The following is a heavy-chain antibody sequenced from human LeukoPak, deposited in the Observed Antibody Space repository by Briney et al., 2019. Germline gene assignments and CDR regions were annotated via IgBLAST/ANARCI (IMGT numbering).Heavy chain of an antibody. D-gene: IGHD3-10*01. V-gene: IGHV1-69*13. CDR1: GGTFSSYA. Sequence: ASVKVSCKASGGTFSSYAISWVRQAPGQGLEWMGGIIPIFGTANYAQKFQGRVTITADESTSTAYMELSSLRSEDTAVYYCARGRRFGESTPFDYWGQGTLVTVSS. CDR2: IIPIFGTA. J-gene: IGHJ4*02. CDR3: ARGRRFGESTPFDY.